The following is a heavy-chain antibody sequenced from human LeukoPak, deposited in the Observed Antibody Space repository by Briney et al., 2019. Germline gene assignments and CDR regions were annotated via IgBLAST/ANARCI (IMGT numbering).Heavy chain of an antibody. Sequence: PGGSLRLSCAASGFTFSNYWMTWVRQAPGKGLEWVANIKEDGSGKYYVDSVKGRFTISRDNAENSLYLQMSSLRADDTAMYFCARASRWLVYWGQGTLVTVYS. CDR1: GFTFSNYW. V-gene: IGHV3-7*04. CDR3: ARASRWLVY. D-gene: IGHD5-18*01. J-gene: IGHJ4*02. CDR2: IKEDGSGK.